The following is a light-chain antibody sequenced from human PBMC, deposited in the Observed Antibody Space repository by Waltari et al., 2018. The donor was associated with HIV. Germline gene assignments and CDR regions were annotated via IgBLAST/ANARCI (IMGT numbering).Light chain of an antibody. CDR2: EVS. CDR1: TSDVGGCPY. J-gene: IGLJ1*01. Sequence: QSALTQPASVCGSPGQSITISCTATTSDVGGCPYVSWYQQHPGKAPKVMIFEVSARPSGVSNRFSGSKSGNTASLTISGLQAEDEADYYCSSFTSSSTLIFGTGTKVTVL. V-gene: IGLV2-14*01. CDR3: SSFTSSSTLI.